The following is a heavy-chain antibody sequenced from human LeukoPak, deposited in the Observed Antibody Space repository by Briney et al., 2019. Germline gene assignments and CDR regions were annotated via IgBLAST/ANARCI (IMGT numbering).Heavy chain of an antibody. Sequence: SETLSLTCTVSGGSISSNNYYWDWIRQPPGKGLEWIGSIFYSGRTYHNPSLKSRLTISVDTSKNQFSLKPSSVTAADTAVYYCARQAPVVTAFSSWFDPWGQGILVTVSS. J-gene: IGHJ5*02. CDR2: IFYSGRT. D-gene: IGHD2-21*02. CDR3: ARQAPVVTAFSSWFDP. CDR1: GGSISSNNYY. V-gene: IGHV4-39*01.